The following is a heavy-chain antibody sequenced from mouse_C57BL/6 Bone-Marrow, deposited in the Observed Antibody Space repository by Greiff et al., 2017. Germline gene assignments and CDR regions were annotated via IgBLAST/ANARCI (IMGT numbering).Heavy chain of an antibody. J-gene: IGHJ3*01. Sequence: VQLQQSGAELVRPGTSVKMSCKASGYTFTNYWIGWAKQRPGHGLEWIGDIYPGGGYTNYNEKFKGKATLTADKSSSTADMQFSSLTSEDSAVYYCARWMGYNGGSWFAYWGQGTLVTVSA. V-gene: IGHV1-63*01. D-gene: IGHD1-1*01. CDR2: IYPGGGYT. CDR1: GYTFTNYW. CDR3: ARWMGYNGGSWFAY.